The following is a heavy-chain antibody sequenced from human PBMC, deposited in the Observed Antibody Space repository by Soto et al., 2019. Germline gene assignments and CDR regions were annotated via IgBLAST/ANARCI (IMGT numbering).Heavy chain of an antibody. J-gene: IGHJ4*02. CDR3: VRVVAIPGYPDN. Sequence: QVQLVQSGAEVRQPASSVKVSCKTSGGTFSSYAISWVRQAPGQGLEWMGGSVPIVDTSTYAQKFQCRVTITAGESTSTVYMELRSLRSDDTAVYYCVRVVAIPGYPDNWGQGTLVTVSS. CDR2: SVPIVDTS. V-gene: IGHV1-69*12. D-gene: IGHD5-12*01. CDR1: GGTFSSYA.